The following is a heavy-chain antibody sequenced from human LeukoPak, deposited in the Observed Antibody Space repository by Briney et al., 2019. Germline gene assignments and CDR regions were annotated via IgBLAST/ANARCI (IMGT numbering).Heavy chain of an antibody. J-gene: IGHJ6*02. CDR2: ISAYNGNT. V-gene: IGHV1-18*01. CDR1: GYTFTSYG. D-gene: IGHD2-2*01. CDR3: ARDCSSTSCYLPDYYYYGMDV. Sequence: GASVTVSCQASGYTFTSYGISWVRQAPGQGLEWMGWISAYNGNTNYAQKLQGRVTMTTDTSTSTAYMELRSLRSDDTAVYYCARDCSSTSCYLPDYYYYGMDVWGQGTTVTVSS.